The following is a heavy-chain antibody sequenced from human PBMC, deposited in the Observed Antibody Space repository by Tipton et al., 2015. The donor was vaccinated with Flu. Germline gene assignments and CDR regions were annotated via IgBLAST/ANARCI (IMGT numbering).Heavy chain of an antibody. CDR3: ATPSSPTVMVAFDI. D-gene: IGHD2-2*01. J-gene: IGHJ3*02. V-gene: IGHV4-38-2*01. CDR2: VCQSGST. Sequence: TLSLTCSVSGGSIGGPYCWGWIRQPPGQGLEWIGNVCQSGSTYYNPSLKSRVSISVARSKTQFSLTLTSVTAADTAVYYCATPSSPTVMVAFDIWGRGTLVTVSS. CDR1: GGSIGGPYC.